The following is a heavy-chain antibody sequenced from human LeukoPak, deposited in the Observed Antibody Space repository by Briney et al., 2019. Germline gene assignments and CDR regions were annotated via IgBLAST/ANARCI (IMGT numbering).Heavy chain of an antibody. CDR3: ARLIGYCSSTSCSNSWFDP. Sequence: ASVKVSCKASGYTFTSYDINWVRQATGHGLEWMGWMNPNSGNTGYAQKFQGRVTMTRNTSISTAYMELSSLRSEDTAVYYCARLIGYCSSTSCSNSWFDPWGQGTLVTVSS. V-gene: IGHV1-8*01. D-gene: IGHD2-2*01. CDR2: MNPNSGNT. CDR1: GYTFTSYD. J-gene: IGHJ5*02.